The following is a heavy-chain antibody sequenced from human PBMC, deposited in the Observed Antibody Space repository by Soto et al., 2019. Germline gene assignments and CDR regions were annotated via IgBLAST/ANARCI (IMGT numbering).Heavy chain of an antibody. Sequence: GGSLRLSCEVSGFTFSSYWMHWVRQVPGKGLVWVSRISGDGMSTHYADSVKDRFTISRDNAKNTVYLQMNSLRAEDTAVYYCARAPKQWHQKLDYWGQGTLVTVSS. V-gene: IGHV3-74*01. CDR1: GFTFSSYW. D-gene: IGHD6-19*01. CDR2: ISGDGMST. CDR3: ARAPKQWHQKLDY. J-gene: IGHJ4*02.